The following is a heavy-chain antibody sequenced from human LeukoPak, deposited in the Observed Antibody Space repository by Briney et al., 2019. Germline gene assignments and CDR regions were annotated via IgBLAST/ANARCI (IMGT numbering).Heavy chain of an antibody. CDR1: GYTFTSYG. D-gene: IGHD3-10*01. Sequence: GASVKVSCKDSGYTFTSYGFTWVRQAPGQGLEWMGWISGYNGNTKYAQKVQGRVTMTTDTSTSTAYMELRSLRADDTAVYYCAREMNWFGESLSAFDIWGQGTMVTVSS. CDR3: AREMNWFGESLSAFDI. CDR2: ISGYNGNT. J-gene: IGHJ3*02. V-gene: IGHV1-18*01.